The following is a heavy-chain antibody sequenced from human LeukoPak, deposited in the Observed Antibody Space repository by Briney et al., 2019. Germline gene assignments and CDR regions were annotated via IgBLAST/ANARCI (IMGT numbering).Heavy chain of an antibody. V-gene: IGHV3-15*05. J-gene: IGHJ4*02. CDR3: TKDRPYTAGGATAH. D-gene: IGHD1-26*01. Sequence: PGGSLRLSCAASGFTFSNAWMTWVRQAPGKGLEWVGHIKSKVDTGTPDYAAPVKGRFTISRDDSKNTLYLEMNSLQTEDTAVYHCTKDRPYTAGGATAHWGQGTLVTVSS. CDR1: GFTFSNAW. CDR2: IKSKVDTGTP.